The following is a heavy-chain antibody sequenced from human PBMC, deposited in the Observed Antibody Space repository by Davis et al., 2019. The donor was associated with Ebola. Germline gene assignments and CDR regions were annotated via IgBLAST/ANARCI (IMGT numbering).Heavy chain of an antibody. CDR3: ARGGETRLEY. CDR2: VSASGDIT. CDR1: GLTVSANY. J-gene: IGHJ4*02. V-gene: IGHV3-23*01. D-gene: IGHD3-16*01. Sequence: GESLKISCAASGLTVSANYMSWVRQAPGKGLDWVSYVSASGDITYYADSVKGRFTISRDNSKNTLSLQMNSLRAEDTAVYYCARGGETRLEYWGQGTLVTVSS.